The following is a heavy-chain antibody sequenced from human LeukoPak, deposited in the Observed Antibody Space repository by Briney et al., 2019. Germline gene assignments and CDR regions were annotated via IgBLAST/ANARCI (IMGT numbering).Heavy chain of an antibody. CDR3: AREEN. CDR1: GFTFSNYG. V-gene: IGHV3-30*03. J-gene: IGHJ4*02. Sequence: GGSLRLSCAASGFTFSNYGMHWVRQAPGKGLEWVVVISHDGSNNNYADSVKGRFTISRDNSKNTLYLQMNSLRAEDTAVYYCAREENWGQGTLVTVSS. CDR2: ISHDGSNN.